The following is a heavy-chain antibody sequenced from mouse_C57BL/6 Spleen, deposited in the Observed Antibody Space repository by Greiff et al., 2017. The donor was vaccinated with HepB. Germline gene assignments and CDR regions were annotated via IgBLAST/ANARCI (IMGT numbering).Heavy chain of an antibody. CDR1: GYTFTSYW. V-gene: IGHV1-69*01. CDR3: ARRTTVVATNYFDY. CDR2: IDPSDSYT. Sequence: QVQLQQPGAELVMPGASVKLSCKASGYTFTSYWMHWVKQRPGQGLEWIGEIDPSDSYTNYNQKFKGKSTLTVDKSSSTAYMQLRSLTSEDSAVYYCARRTTVVATNYFDYWGQGTTLTVSS. J-gene: IGHJ2*01. D-gene: IGHD1-1*01.